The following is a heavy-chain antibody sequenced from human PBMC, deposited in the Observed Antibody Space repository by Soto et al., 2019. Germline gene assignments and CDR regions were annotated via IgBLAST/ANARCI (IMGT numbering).Heavy chain of an antibody. CDR2: ISGTGGST. D-gene: IGHD6-6*01. CDR1: GFTFSTYA. V-gene: IGHV3-23*01. J-gene: IGHJ4*02. CDR3: AKNWDTTSSSSSH. Sequence: LGGSLRLSCAASGFTFSTYAMSWVRQAPGKGLEWVSAISGTGGSTYYADSVKGRFTISRDNSENTLYLQMNSLRAEDTAVYYCAKNWDTTSSSSSHWGQGTLVTVSS.